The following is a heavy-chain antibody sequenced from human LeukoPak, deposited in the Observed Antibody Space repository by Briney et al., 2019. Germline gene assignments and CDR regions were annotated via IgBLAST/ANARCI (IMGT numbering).Heavy chain of an antibody. Sequence: GGSLRLSCVASGFTFSSYTMTWVRQAPGKGLEWVSSISGSSSCRYYTDSLKGRSTISRDNAKNSLYLQMTSLRAEDTAVYYCARDTGYSYGNDYYYKGLDVWGQGTTVTVSS. CDR2: ISGSSSCR. CDR3: ARDTGYSYGNDYYYKGLDV. J-gene: IGHJ6*02. V-gene: IGHV3-21*01. CDR1: GFTFSSYT. D-gene: IGHD5-12*01.